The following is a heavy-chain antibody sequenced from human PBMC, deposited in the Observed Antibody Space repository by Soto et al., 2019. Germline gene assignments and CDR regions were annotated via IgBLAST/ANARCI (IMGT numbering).Heavy chain of an antibody. J-gene: IGHJ4*02. Sequence: EVQLVESGGGLVQPGGSLRPSCAASGFTISGAWMNWVRQAPGKGLEWVGRIKTKAQGETTDYAAPVKGRFTISRDDSENTLSLQMTSLKIEDTAVYFCTTGSVEGYWGQGTLVTVSS. V-gene: IGHV3-15*07. CDR1: GFTISGAW. CDR2: IKTKAQGETT. CDR3: TTGSVEGY. D-gene: IGHD1-26*01.